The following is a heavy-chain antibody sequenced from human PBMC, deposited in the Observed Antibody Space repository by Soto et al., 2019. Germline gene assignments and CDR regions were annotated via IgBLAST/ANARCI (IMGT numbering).Heavy chain of an antibody. V-gene: IGHV1-46*01. CDR2: INPSGGST. Sequence: SVKVSCKASGYTLTSYYIHWVRQAPGQGLEWMGIINPSGGSTTYAQRFQGRVTMTRDTSTSTVYMELSSLRSEDTAVYYCARGGTTVVPPPFDPWGQGTLVTVSS. D-gene: IGHD4-17*01. CDR1: GYTLTSYY. J-gene: IGHJ5*02. CDR3: ARGGTTVVPPPFDP.